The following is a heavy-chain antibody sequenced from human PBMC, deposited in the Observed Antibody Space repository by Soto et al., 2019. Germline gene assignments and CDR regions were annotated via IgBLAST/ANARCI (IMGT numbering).Heavy chain of an antibody. D-gene: IGHD2-2*01. CDR1: GASLNIGGYY. J-gene: IGHJ5*02. V-gene: IGHV4-31*03. CDR2: IYYPGTT. CDR3: ARDGSSNANWIDP. Sequence: QVHLQESGPGLVKPSQTLSLTCTVSGASLNIGGYYWSWIRQQPGKGLEWLGYIYYPGTTYYNPSLKSRHTMPEDTSKNQFSLRLSAVTAADTAVYFCARDGSSNANWIDPWGQGNMVTVAS.